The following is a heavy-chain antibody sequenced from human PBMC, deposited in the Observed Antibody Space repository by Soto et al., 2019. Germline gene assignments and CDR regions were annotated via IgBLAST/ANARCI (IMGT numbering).Heavy chain of an antibody. CDR2: IYYSGST. J-gene: IGHJ6*03. Sequence: SETPSLTCTVSGGSISSYYWSWIRQPPGKGLEWIGYIYYSGSTNYNPSLKSRVTISVDTSKNQFSLKLSSVTAADTAVYYCARVLYCSSTSCYGYRGYYYYYMDVWGKGTTVTVSS. CDR3: ARVLYCSSTSCYGYRGYYYYYMDV. V-gene: IGHV4-59*12. CDR1: GGSISSYY. D-gene: IGHD2-2*01.